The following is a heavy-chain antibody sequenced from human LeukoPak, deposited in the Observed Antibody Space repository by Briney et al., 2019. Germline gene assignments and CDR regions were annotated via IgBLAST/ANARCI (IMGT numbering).Heavy chain of an antibody. CDR1: GFTFNTYA. J-gene: IGHJ6*02. V-gene: IGHV3-23*01. CDR2: IKVSGGST. Sequence: GGSLRLSCAASGFTFNTYAMTWVRQAPGKGLEWVSTIKVSGGSTYYVDSVKGRFTISRDNSKNTLYPQMNSLRAEDTAVYYCAKYGRSGYSSGMDVWGQGTTVTVSS. CDR3: AKYGRSGYSSGMDV. D-gene: IGHD2-15*01.